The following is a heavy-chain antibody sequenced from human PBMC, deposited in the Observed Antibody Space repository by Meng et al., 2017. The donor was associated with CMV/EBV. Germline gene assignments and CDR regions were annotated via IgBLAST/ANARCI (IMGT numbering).Heavy chain of an antibody. CDR2: MSATGGNT. D-gene: IGHD6-13*01. CDR3: AKTGGTSWYGDFYFES. J-gene: IGHJ4*02. CDR1: GVTFPKDT. Sequence: GVTFPKDTMGWVRQAPGKGLEWVSGMSATGGNTYYADYVKGRFTISRDNSKNTLYLEMNSLGVDDTALYYCAKTGGTSWYGDFYFESWGQGTLVTVSS. V-gene: IGHV3-23*01.